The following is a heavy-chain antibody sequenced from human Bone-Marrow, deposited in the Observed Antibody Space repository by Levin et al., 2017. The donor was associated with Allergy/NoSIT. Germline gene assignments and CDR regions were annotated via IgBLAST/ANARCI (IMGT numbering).Heavy chain of an antibody. J-gene: IGHJ3*01. CDR3: ARDSPPSGRNPFSAFDV. CDR2: IYFNGAT. D-gene: IGHD1-26*01. V-gene: IGHV4-31*03. Sequence: PSETLSLTCSVSGGSISSGGYYWSWIRQHPGTGLEWIGYIYFNGATYYNPSLQGRVSISVDTSKNQFSLRVKFVTAADTGVYYCARDSPPSGRNPFSAFDVWGQGTMVTVSS. CDR1: GGSISSGGYY.